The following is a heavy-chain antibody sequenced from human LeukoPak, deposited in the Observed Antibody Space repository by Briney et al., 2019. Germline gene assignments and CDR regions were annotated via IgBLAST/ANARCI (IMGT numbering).Heavy chain of an antibody. J-gene: IGHJ6*02. D-gene: IGHD1-26*01. CDR2: IYYSGST. V-gene: IGHV4-59*01. CDR3: ARGRGIVGATTGYYYYGMDV. CDR1: GGSISSYY. Sequence: SETLSLTCTVSGGSISSYYWSWIRQPPGKGLEWIGYIYYSGSTNYNPSLKSRVTISVDTSKNQFSLKLSSVTAADTAVYYCARGRGIVGATTGYYYYGMDVWGQGTTVTVSS.